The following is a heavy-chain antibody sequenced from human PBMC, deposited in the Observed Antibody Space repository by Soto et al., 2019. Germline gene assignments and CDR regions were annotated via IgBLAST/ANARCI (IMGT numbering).Heavy chain of an antibody. D-gene: IGHD5-18*01. V-gene: IGHV3-33*01. CDR1: GFTFSSYG. CDR3: ARDGGIQIWSVAD. J-gene: IGHJ4*02. Sequence: QVHLVESGGGVVQPGRSLRLSCAASGFTFSSYGMHWVRQAPGKGLEWVAVIWYDGSNEYYADSVKGRFTISRDNSKNTLYLQMNSLRAEDTAVYYSARDGGIQIWSVADWGQGTQVTVSS. CDR2: IWYDGSNE.